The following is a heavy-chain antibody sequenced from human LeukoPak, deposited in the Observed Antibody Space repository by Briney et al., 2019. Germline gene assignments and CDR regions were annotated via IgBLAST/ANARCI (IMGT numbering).Heavy chain of an antibody. J-gene: IGHJ5*02. Sequence: GGSLRLSCAASGFTFSSYAMSWVRQAPGKGLEWVSAISGSGGSTYYADSVKGRFTISRDNSKNTLYLQMNSLRAEDTAVYYCAKDVFPKYCSSTSCYYWFDPWGQGTLVTVSS. D-gene: IGHD2-2*01. CDR3: AKDVFPKYCSSTSCYYWFDP. CDR2: ISGSGGST. V-gene: IGHV3-23*01. CDR1: GFTFSSYA.